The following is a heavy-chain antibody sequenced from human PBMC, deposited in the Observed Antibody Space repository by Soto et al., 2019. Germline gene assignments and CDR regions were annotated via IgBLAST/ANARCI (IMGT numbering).Heavy chain of an antibody. Sequence: PSETLSLTCTVSGDSISSGGYHWSWIRQHPGKGLEWIGYIHYSGNTYYNPSFKSRVTISVDTSKNHFSLELTSVTAADTAVYYCARGFLPLSGSGSDYFDSWGQGTLVTVSS. J-gene: IGHJ4*02. D-gene: IGHD3-10*01. CDR3: ARGFLPLSGSGSDYFDS. CDR1: GDSISSGGYH. CDR2: IHYSGNT. V-gene: IGHV4-31*03.